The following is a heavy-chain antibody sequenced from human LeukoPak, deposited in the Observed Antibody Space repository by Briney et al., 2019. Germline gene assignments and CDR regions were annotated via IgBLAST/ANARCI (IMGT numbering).Heavy chain of an antibody. D-gene: IGHD3-3*02. V-gene: IGHV4-59*08. CDR3: ARDISGGSHVFDI. CDR2: IYYSGRT. Sequence: SETLSLTCTVSGGSISSYYWSWIRQPPGKGLEWIGSIYYSGRTNYNPSLESRVTISLDTSKNQFSLQLNSATAADTAVYYCARDISGGSHVFDIWGQGTMVTVSS. J-gene: IGHJ3*02. CDR1: GGSISSYY.